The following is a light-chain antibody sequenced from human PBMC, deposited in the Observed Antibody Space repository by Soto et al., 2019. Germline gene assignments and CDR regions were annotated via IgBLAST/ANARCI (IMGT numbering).Light chain of an antibody. J-gene: IGKJ2*01. V-gene: IGKV3-15*01. CDR1: QSLSSS. CDR2: GTP. Sequence: EIVMTQSPATLSVSPGERATLSCRASQSLSSSLAWYQQKPGQAPRLLISGSYGTPTRATGIPARFSGSGSGTEFTLTISSLQSEDFAVYYCQQYSDWPYTFGQGTKLEIK. CDR3: QQYSDWPYT.